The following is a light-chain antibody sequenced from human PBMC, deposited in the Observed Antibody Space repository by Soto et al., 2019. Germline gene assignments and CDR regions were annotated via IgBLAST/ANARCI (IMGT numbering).Light chain of an antibody. Sequence: QSALTQPASVSGSPGQSITISCTGTSTDVGGYNYVSWYQQHPGKAPKLMIYDVTSRPSGVSNRFSGSKSGNTASLIISGLQAEDEADYYCISYTSSDTDVFGTGTKVTVL. V-gene: IGLV2-14*01. CDR1: STDVGGYNY. J-gene: IGLJ1*01. CDR2: DVT. CDR3: ISYTSSDTDV.